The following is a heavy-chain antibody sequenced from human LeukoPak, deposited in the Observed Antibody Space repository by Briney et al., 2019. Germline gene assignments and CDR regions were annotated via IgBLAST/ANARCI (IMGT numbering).Heavy chain of an antibody. D-gene: IGHD3-10*01. J-gene: IGHJ6*03. Sequence: MASQTLSLTCTVSGGSISSGSYYWSWIRQPAGKGLEWIGRIYTSGSTNYNPSLKSRVTMSVDTSKNQFSLKLSSVTAADTAVYYCATLWFGDYYYYYMDVWGKGTTVTVSS. CDR2: IYTSGST. V-gene: IGHV4-61*02. CDR3: ATLWFGDYYYYYMDV. CDR1: GGSISSGSYY.